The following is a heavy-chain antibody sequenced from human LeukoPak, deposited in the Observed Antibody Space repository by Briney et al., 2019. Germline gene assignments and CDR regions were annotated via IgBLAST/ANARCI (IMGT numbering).Heavy chain of an antibody. CDR1: GFTFSSYS. Sequence: PGGSLRLSCAASGFTFSSYSMNWVRQAPGKGLEWVSSISSSSSYIYYADSVKGRFTISRDNAENSLYLQMNSLRAEDTAVYYCAGYCSGGSCYRWVYWGQGTLVTVSS. CDR3: AGYCSGGSCYRWVY. V-gene: IGHV3-21*01. D-gene: IGHD2-15*01. CDR2: ISSSSSYI. J-gene: IGHJ4*02.